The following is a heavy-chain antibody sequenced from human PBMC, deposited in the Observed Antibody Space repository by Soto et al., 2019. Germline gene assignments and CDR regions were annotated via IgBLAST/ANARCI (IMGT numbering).Heavy chain of an antibody. CDR2: TYYRSKWYN. Sequence: SQTLSLTCAISGDSVSSNRATWNWFRQSPSRGLEWLGRTYYRSKWYNDYAVSVKSRITINADTSKNQFSLQLNSVTPEDTAVYYCAKGWPSFDYWGQGTLVTVSS. J-gene: IGHJ4*02. CDR3: AKGWPSFDY. CDR1: GDSVSSNRAT. V-gene: IGHV6-1*01.